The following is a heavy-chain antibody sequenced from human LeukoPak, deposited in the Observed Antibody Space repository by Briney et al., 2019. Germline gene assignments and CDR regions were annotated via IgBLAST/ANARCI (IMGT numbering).Heavy chain of an antibody. CDR2: INPNSGGT. Sequence: ASVKVSCKASGYTFTGYYMHWVRQAPGQGLEWMGWINPNSGGTNYAQKFQGRVTMTRDTSISTAYMELSRLRSDDTAVYYCASDPRYSSSSPYYFDYWGQGTLVTVSS. D-gene: IGHD6-6*01. CDR3: ASDPRYSSSSPYYFDY. CDR1: GYTFTGYY. J-gene: IGHJ4*02. V-gene: IGHV1-2*02.